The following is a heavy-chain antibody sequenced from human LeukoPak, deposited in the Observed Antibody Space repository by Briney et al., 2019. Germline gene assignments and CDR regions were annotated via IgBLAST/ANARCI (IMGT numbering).Heavy chain of an antibody. D-gene: IGHD1-14*01. J-gene: IGHJ4*02. CDR1: GFTFSIYW. CDR3: ARNARLAGPDLRTFDY. V-gene: IGHV3-7*01. CDR2: IKGDGSER. Sequence: GGSLRLSCAASGFTFSIYWMSWVRQAPGKGLEWVATIKGDGSERYYVDSVKGRFTVSRDNSKNTLYLQMNSLRVEDTAVYYCARNARLAGPDLRTFDYWGQGTLVTVSS.